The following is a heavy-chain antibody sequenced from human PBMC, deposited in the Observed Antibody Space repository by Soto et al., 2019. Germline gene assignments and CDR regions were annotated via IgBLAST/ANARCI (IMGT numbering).Heavy chain of an antibody. CDR3: AKSRSNSGWYAPFDY. CDR1: GFTFSSYA. CDR2: ISGSGGST. Sequence: EVQLLESGGGLVQPGGSLRLSCAASGFTFSSYAMSWVRQAPGKGLEWVSAISGSGGSTYYADSVKGRFTISRDNSKNTLYLQMNSLRGEDTAVYYCAKSRSNSGWYAPFDYWGQGTLVTVSS. V-gene: IGHV3-23*01. D-gene: IGHD6-19*01. J-gene: IGHJ4*02.